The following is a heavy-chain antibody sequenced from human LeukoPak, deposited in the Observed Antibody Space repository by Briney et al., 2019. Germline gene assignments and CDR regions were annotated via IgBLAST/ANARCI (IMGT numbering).Heavy chain of an antibody. V-gene: IGHV3-23*01. CDR3: ASGPPFLKYFEY. Sequence: GGSLRLSCSASGFTFSSYAVSWVRQAPGKGLEWVSAITGSGGYTYNADSVKGRFTISRDDSNNALYLQMHSLRAEDTALYYCASGPPFLKYFEYWGQGTLVTVSS. CDR1: GFTFSSYA. D-gene: IGHD3-3*01. J-gene: IGHJ4*02. CDR2: ITGSGGYT.